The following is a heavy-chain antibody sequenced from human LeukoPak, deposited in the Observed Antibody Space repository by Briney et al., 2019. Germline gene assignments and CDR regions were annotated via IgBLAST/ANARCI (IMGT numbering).Heavy chain of an antibody. Sequence: ASVKVSCKASGYTFTSYAMHWVRQAPGQRLEWMGWINAGNGNTKYSQKFQGRVTITRDTSASTAYMGLSSLRSEDTAVYYCARGDSSGWYEVKVGFDYWGQGTLVTVSS. V-gene: IGHV1-3*01. CDR1: GYTFTSYA. J-gene: IGHJ4*02. CDR3: ARGDSSGWYEVKVGFDY. D-gene: IGHD6-19*01. CDR2: INAGNGNT.